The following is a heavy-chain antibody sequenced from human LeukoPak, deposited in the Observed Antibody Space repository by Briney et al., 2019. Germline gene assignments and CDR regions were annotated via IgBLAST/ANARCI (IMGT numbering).Heavy chain of an antibody. CDR3: ARGGNFAFDI. J-gene: IGHJ3*02. Sequence: SETLSLTCTVSGGSIISSDYHWGWVRQPPGKGLEWIGYIYHSGSTYYNPSLKSRVTISVDRSKNQFSLKLSSVTAADTAVYYCARGGNFAFDIWGQGTMVTVSS. V-gene: IGHV4-30-2*01. CDR2: IYHSGST. CDR1: GGSIISSDYH. D-gene: IGHD4-23*01.